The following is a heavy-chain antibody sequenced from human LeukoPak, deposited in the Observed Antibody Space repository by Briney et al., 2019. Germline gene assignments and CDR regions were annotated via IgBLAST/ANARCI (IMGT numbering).Heavy chain of an antibody. D-gene: IGHD4-17*01. CDR2: IYTSGST. V-gene: IGHV4-4*07. J-gene: IGHJ6*04. CDR1: GGSFSGYY. Sequence: SETLSLTCAVYGGSFSGYYWSWIRQPAGKGLEWIGRIYTSGSTNYNPSLKSRVTISVDTSKNQFSLKLSSVTAADTAVYYCAREFDYGDSLFVWGKGTTVTVSS. CDR3: AREFDYGDSLFV.